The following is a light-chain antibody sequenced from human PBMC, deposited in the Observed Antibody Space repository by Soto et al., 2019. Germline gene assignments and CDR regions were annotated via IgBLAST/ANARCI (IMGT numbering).Light chain of an antibody. CDR3: QQYNGWPIT. V-gene: IGKV3-15*01. CDR2: GAS. Sequence: DIVMTQSPGTLSVSPGERATLSCRASQSVGNNLAWHQQKPGQAPRLLIYGASTRATGFPARFSGSGSGTEFTLTISSLQSEDFAVYYCQQYNGWPITFGQGTRLEIK. CDR1: QSVGNN. J-gene: IGKJ5*01.